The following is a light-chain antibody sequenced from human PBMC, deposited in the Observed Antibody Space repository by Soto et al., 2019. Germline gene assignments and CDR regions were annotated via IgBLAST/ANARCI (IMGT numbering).Light chain of an antibody. CDR2: LGS. J-gene: IGKJ1*01. CDR3: QKYDSALGT. Sequence: DIVMTQSPLSLPVTPGEPAPISCRSSQSLLFSNGYNYLDWYLQKPGQSPQLLIYLGSDRASGVPDRFSGSGSGTDFTLTISSLQPEDVATYYCQKYDSALGTFGQGTKVDIK. CDR1: QSLLFSNGYNY. V-gene: IGKV2-28*01.